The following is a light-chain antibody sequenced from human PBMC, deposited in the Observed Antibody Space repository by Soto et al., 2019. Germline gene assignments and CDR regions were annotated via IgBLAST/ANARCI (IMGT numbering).Light chain of an antibody. CDR3: QTWGTGIRV. CDR1: SGHGSYA. J-gene: IGLJ3*02. Sequence: QLVLTQSPSASASLGASVRLTGTLSSGHGSYAIAWHQQQPEKGPRYLMKLNSDGSHSKGDGIPDRFSGSSSGAERYLTISSLQSEDEADYYCQTWGTGIRVFGGGTKLTVL. CDR2: LNSDGSH. V-gene: IGLV4-69*01.